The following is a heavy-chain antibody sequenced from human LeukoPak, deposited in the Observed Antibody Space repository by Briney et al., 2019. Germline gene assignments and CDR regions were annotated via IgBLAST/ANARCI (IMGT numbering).Heavy chain of an antibody. CDR1: GFTFSDYW. D-gene: IGHD2-2*01. Sequence: GGSLRLSCAASGFTFSDYWMSWVRQAPGKGLEWVANVKQDGGEKHYIDSVKGRLTISRDNAENSLYLQMNSLRAEDTAVYYCARGEWGRCSSTSCYPDYWGQGTLVTVSS. CDR3: ARGEWGRCSSTSCYPDY. J-gene: IGHJ4*02. V-gene: IGHV3-7*01. CDR2: VKQDGGEK.